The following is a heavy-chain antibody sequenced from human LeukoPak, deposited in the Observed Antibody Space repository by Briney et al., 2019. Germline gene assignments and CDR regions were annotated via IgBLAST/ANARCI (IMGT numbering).Heavy chain of an antibody. D-gene: IGHD4-11*01. CDR2: ISSSSSYI. CDR3: ARWDYSKRDAFYI. J-gene: IGHJ3*02. V-gene: IGHV3-21*01. CDR1: GFTFSSYS. Sequence: GGSLRLSCAASGFTFSSYSMNWVRQAPGKGLEWVSSISSSSSYIYYADSVKGRFTISRDNAKNSLYLQMNSLRAEDTAVYYCARWDYSKRDAFYIWGQGTMVTVSS.